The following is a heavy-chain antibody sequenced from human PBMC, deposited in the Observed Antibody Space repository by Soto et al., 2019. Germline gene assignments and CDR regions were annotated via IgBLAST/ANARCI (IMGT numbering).Heavy chain of an antibody. D-gene: IGHD2-21*01. Sequence: QITLKSSGPTLVKPTQTLTLTCTFSGFSLTTDRVGVGWIRRPPGEALEWLAVIYWDDSKTYRTSLESRLIITKDTSKNQLAHTVTNVDSLGTAAYYCARAYCGRSLYWGQGTLVTVSS. J-gene: IGHJ4*02. V-gene: IGHV2-5*02. CDR1: GFSLTTDRVG. CDR2: IYWDDSK. CDR3: ARAYCGRSLY.